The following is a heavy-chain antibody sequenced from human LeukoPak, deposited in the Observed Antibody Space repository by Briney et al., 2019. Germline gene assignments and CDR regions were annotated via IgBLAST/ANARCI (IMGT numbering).Heavy chain of an antibody. J-gene: IGHJ4*02. CDR3: ARTRYYYNSRSYGAPYYFDY. CDR2: IYHDKST. Sequence: GKGLVWVGKIYHDKSTYYNPSLKSRVTISVDTSKNQFSLKLSSVTAADTAVYYCARTRYYYNSRSYGAPYYFDYWGQGTLVTVSS. V-gene: IGHV4-39*01. D-gene: IGHD3-10*01.